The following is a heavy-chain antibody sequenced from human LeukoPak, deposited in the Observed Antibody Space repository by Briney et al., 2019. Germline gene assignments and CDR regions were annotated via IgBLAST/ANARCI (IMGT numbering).Heavy chain of an antibody. Sequence: SETLSLTCTVSGGSISSYYWSWIRQPPGKGLEWIGYIYYSGSTNYNPSLKSRVTISVDTSKNQFSLKLSSVTAADTAVYYCARGEGRSYYFDYWGQGTLVTVSS. CDR2: IYYSGST. CDR3: ARGEGRSYYFDY. V-gene: IGHV4-59*01. J-gene: IGHJ4*02. CDR1: GGSISSYY. D-gene: IGHD2-15*01.